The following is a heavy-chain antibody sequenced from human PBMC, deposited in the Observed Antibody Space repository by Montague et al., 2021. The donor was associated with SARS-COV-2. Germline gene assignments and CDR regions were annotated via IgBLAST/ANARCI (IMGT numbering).Heavy chain of an antibody. D-gene: IGHD4-23*01. Sequence: SETLSLTCSVSGGSISGHYWSWIRQPPGKGLEFVGYLHHSGSTSYNSAHRSRVTISLATSENQFSLQLRSMTAADTAVYYCARGGGGFALDYWGQGTLVTVS. CDR3: ARGGGGFALDY. CDR1: GGSISGHY. V-gene: IGHV4-59*11. CDR2: LHHSGST. J-gene: IGHJ4*02.